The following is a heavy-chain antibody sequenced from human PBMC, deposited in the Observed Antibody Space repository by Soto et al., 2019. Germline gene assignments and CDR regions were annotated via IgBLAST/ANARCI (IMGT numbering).Heavy chain of an antibody. CDR2: IHGGGNSA. V-gene: IGHV3-23*01. D-gene: IGHD6-13*01. CDR1: GFTFSGYA. CDR3: AKDHSSSWHIVAYNWFDS. Sequence: GGSLRLSCAASGFTFSGYAMSWVRQAPGKGLEWVSVIHGGGNSAYYADSVKGRFTISRDNSKNTLYLQMSSLRGEDTAVYYCAKDHSSSWHIVAYNWFDSWGQGTLVTVSS. J-gene: IGHJ5*01.